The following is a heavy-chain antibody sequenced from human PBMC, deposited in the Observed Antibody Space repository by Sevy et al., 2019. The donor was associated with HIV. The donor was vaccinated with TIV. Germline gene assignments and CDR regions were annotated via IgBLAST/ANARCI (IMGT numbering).Heavy chain of an antibody. CDR1: GFIFSDYY. J-gene: IGHJ4*02. CDR3: GRDPLLGIAREVARGGY. Sequence: GGSLRLSCSGSGFIFSDYYMSWIRQAPGRGLEWVSYISGSGITYYADSVEGRFTISRDNARNSLYLQMNSLRADATAGYYCGRDPLLGIAREVARGGYWGQGTLVTVSS. D-gene: IGHD2-2*03. V-gene: IGHV3-11*01. CDR2: ISGSGIT.